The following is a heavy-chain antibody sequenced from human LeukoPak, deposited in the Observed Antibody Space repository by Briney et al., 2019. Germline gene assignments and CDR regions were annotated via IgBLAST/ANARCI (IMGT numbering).Heavy chain of an antibody. V-gene: IGHV3-21*01. Sequence: PGGSLRLSCAASAFTFGSYTMNWVRQAPGKGLEWVSSTSGSSSNIYYADSVKGRFTISRDNAKNSLFLQMSSLRAEDTAVYYCTRAPEKYDILTGYYTYYGMDVWGQGTTVTVSS. CDR2: TSGSSSNI. CDR1: AFTFGSYT. CDR3: TRAPEKYDILTGYYTYYGMDV. J-gene: IGHJ6*02. D-gene: IGHD3-9*01.